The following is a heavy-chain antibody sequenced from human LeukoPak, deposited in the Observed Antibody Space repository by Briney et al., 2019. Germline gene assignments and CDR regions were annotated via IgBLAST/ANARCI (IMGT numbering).Heavy chain of an antibody. J-gene: IGHJ4*02. Sequence: GGSLRLSCAPSGFSLSNFAMSWVRQAPGKGLEWVSAISGSGGSTYYADSVKGRFTISRDNSKNTLYLQMNSLRAEDTAVYYCAKDRLPTYYDILTGYYIDYWGQGTLVTVSS. D-gene: IGHD3-9*01. CDR2: ISGSGGST. CDR3: AKDRLPTYYDILTGYYIDY. V-gene: IGHV3-23*01. CDR1: GFSLSNFA.